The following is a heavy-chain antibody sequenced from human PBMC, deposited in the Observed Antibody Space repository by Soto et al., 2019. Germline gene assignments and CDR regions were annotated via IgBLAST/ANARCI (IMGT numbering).Heavy chain of an antibody. CDR2: IYWDDDK. V-gene: IGHV2-5*02. CDR1: GFSLSTTGVG. D-gene: IGHD3-10*01. J-gene: IGHJ4*02. Sequence: QITLKESGPTLVKPTQTLTLTCTFSGFSLSTTGVGVGWIRQPPGKALEWLALIYWDDDKRYSPSLKSRVTIXXDTSKNQVVLTMTNMDPVDTATYYCARLLWFGELFWGQGTLVTVSS. CDR3: ARLLWFGELF.